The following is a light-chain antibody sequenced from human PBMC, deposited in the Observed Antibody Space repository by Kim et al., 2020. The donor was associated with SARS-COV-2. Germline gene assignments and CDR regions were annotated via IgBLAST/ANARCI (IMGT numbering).Light chain of an antibody. CDR2: DVN. J-gene: IGLJ1*01. CDR3: SSYASSSTYV. CDR1: NSDVGDYNF. Sequence: QSALTQPASVSGSPGQSITISCTGTNSDVGDYNFVSWYQQHPGKAPKLMIYDVNKWPSGVSNRFSGSKSGNTASLTISGLQAEDEADYYCSSYASSSTYVFGTGTKVTVL. V-gene: IGLV2-14*01.